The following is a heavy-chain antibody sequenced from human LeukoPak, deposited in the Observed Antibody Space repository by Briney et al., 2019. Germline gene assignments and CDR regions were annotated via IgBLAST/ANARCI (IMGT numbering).Heavy chain of an antibody. V-gene: IGHV4-31*03. D-gene: IGHD3-22*01. CDR2: IYYSGST. CDR1: GGSISSGGYY. J-gene: IGHJ5*02. CDR3: ARGVIYYYDSSGYRSTWFDP. Sequence: SETLSLTCTVSGGSISSGGYYWSRIRQHPGKGLEWIGYIYYSGSTYYNPSLKSRVTISVDTSKNQFSLKLSSVTAADTAVYYCARGVIYYYDSSGYRSTWFDPWGQGTLVTVSS.